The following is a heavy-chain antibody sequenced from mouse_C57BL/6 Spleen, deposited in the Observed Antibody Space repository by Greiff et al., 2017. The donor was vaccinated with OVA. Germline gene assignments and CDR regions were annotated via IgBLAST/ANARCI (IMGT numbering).Heavy chain of an antibody. Sequence: DVHLVESGGDLVKPGGSLKLSCAASGFTFSSYGMSWVRQTPDKRLEWVATISSGGSYTYYPDSVKGRFTISRDNAKNTLYLQMSSLKSEDTAMYYCARHGTTVVAFDYWGQGTTLTVSS. CDR3: ARHGTTVVAFDY. D-gene: IGHD1-1*01. J-gene: IGHJ2*01. CDR1: GFTFSSYG. V-gene: IGHV5-6*01. CDR2: ISSGGSYT.